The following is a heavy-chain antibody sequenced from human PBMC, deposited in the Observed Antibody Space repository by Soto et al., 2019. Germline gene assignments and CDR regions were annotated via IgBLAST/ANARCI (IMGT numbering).Heavy chain of an antibody. CDR1: GFTFSSYS. J-gene: IGHJ4*02. V-gene: IGHV3-48*01. D-gene: IGHD3-10*01. CDR2: IISSSSTI. CDR3: ASVDGSGSYYNKLDFDY. Sequence: GGSLRLSCAASGFTFSSYSMNWVRQAPGKGLEWVSYIISSSSTIYYADSVKGRFTISRDNAKNSLYLQMNSLRAEDTAVYYCASVDGSGSYYNKLDFDYWGQGTLVTVSS.